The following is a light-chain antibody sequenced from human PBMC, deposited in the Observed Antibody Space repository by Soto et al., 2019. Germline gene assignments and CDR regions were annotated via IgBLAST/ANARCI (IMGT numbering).Light chain of an antibody. CDR2: AAS. CDR1: QGIRSS. CDR3: QQLTAYPPWT. Sequence: DIQLTQSPSFLSASVGDRVTITCRASQGIRSSLAWYQQRPGKAPTLLIYAASTLQAGVASRFSGSGSGTDFTLIISSLLPEDYATYYFQQLTAYPPWTFGQVTKVEIK. J-gene: IGKJ1*01. V-gene: IGKV1-9*01.